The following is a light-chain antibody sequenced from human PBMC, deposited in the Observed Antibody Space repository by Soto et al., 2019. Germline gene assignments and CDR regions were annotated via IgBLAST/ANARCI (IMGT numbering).Light chain of an antibody. V-gene: IGKV3-20*01. Sequence: ETVLTQSPVTLSLSPGERATLSCRASQSVSSSYLAWYQQKPGQAPRLLIYGASSRATGIPDRFSGSGSGIDFTLTISRLEPEDFAVYYCQLYGSSPWTFGQGTKVDIK. CDR3: QLYGSSPWT. J-gene: IGKJ1*01. CDR2: GAS. CDR1: QSVSSSY.